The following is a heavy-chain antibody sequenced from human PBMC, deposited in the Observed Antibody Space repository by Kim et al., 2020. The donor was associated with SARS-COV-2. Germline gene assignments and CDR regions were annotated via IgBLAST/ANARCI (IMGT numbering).Heavy chain of an antibody. Sequence: SETLSLTCTVSGDSLSSDYWSWNRQPAGKGLEWIGRIYTSWRTNYNPSLQSRVTMSVDMSKNQFSLKLSSVTAADTAVYYCASALGHWGQGTLVTVTS. D-gene: IGHD3-16*02. CDR1: GDSLSSDY. V-gene: IGHV4-4*07. CDR3: ASALGH. J-gene: IGHJ4*02. CDR2: IYTSWRT.